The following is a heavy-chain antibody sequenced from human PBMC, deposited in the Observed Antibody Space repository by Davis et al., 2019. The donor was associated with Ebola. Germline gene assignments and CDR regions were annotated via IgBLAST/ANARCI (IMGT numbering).Heavy chain of an antibody. CDR3: AKGKGGSSGYYPDAFDI. Sequence: PGGSLRLSCAASGFTFSSYAMSWVRQAPGKGLEWVSAISGSGGSTYYADSVKGRFTISRDNSKNTLYLQMNSLRAEDTAVYYCAKGKGGSSGYYPDAFDIWGQGTMVTVSS. V-gene: IGHV3-23*01. CDR2: ISGSGGST. CDR1: GFTFSSYA. D-gene: IGHD3-22*01. J-gene: IGHJ3*02.